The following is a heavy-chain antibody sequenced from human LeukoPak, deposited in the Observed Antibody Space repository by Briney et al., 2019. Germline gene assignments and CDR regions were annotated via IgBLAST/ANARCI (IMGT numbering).Heavy chain of an antibody. CDR1: GYPISSGYF. D-gene: IGHD7-27*01. J-gene: IGHJ4*02. V-gene: IGHV4-38-2*02. Sequence: SETLSLTCSVPGYPISSGYFWGWIRQPPGRGPEWIATTHHSEPTYYNPSIKSRVTLSVDTSKNQVSLKMTSVTAADTAVYYCTREVWGSTFPDYWGQGTLVTVSS. CDR2: THHSEPT. CDR3: TREVWGSTFPDY.